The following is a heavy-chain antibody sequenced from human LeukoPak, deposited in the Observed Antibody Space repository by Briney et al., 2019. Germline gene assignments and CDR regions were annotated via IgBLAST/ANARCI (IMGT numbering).Heavy chain of an antibody. Sequence: GASVKVSCKASGYTFTSYGISWVRQAPGQGLEWMGGIIPTFGTANYAQKFQGRVTITADKSTSTAYMELSSLRSEDTAVYYCARVRDYSSGWYYFDYWGQGTLVTVSS. CDR3: ARVRDYSSGWYYFDY. CDR2: IIPTFGTA. J-gene: IGHJ4*02. CDR1: GYTFTSYG. V-gene: IGHV1-69*06. D-gene: IGHD6-19*01.